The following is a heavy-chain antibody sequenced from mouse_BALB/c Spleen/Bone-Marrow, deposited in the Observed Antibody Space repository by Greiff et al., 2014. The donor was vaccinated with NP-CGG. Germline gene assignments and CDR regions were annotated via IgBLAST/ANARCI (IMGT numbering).Heavy chain of an antibody. CDR2: INPSNVDT. CDR1: GYTFTSYY. CDR3: TRGYYSSTYYYAKDY. J-gene: IGHJ4*01. V-gene: IGHV1S81*02. D-gene: IGHD1-1*01. Sequence: VQLQQSGAELVKPGASVKLSCKASGYTFTSYYMFWVKQRPGQGLEWIGEINPSNVDTNFNEKFKSNATLTVDKSSNTAYMQLSIQTSEDSAVYYCTRGYYSSTYYYAKDYWGQGTSVTVSS.